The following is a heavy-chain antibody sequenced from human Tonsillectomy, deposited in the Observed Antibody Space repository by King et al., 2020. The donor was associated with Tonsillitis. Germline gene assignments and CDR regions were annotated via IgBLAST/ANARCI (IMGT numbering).Heavy chain of an antibody. V-gene: IGHV4-61*02. CDR1: GGSISSGYY. CDR2: GYISGSG. CDR3: ARASTLWRGYPGFDQ. D-gene: IGHD3-3*01. Sequence: QLQESGLRLVKPSQTLSLTCTVSGGSISSGYYWSWIRQAAGTGLEWIGRGYISGSGDYNPSLSSRVTISVDTSRNQFSLKLSSVTAADTAIYCCARASTLWRGYPGFDQWGQGTLVTVSS. J-gene: IGHJ4*02.